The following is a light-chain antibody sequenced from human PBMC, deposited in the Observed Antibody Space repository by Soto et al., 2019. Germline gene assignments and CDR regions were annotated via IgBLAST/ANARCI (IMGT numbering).Light chain of an antibody. J-gene: IGLJ1*01. V-gene: IGLV2-14*01. CDR1: SSDVGLYDF. CDR3: MSYTRSPSDV. Sequence: QSALTQPASVSGSPGRSITISCTGTSSDVGLYDFVSWYQHHPGKAPKLLIYEVRNRPSGVSDRFSGSKSGNTASLTISGLQAEDEADYYCMSYTRSPSDVFGTGTKLTVL. CDR2: EVR.